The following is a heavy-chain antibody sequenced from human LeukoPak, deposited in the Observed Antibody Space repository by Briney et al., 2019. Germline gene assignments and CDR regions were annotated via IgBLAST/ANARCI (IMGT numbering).Heavy chain of an antibody. CDR3: ARARSGLFEY. Sequence: SQTLSLTCSISGDSVSSNLVTWNWIRQSPSRGLEWLGRTYYRSKWNNDYAVSVKSRITINPDTSKNQFSLQLNLLTPEDTAVYYCARARSGLFEYWGQGTLVTVSS. CDR2: TYYRSKWNN. CDR1: GDSVSSNLVT. J-gene: IGHJ4*02. V-gene: IGHV6-1*01. D-gene: IGHD3-22*01.